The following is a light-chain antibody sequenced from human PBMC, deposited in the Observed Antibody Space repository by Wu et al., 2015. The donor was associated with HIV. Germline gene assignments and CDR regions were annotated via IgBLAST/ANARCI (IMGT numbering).Light chain of an antibody. J-gene: IGKJ1*01. CDR1: QSINNNY. CDR3: QQYGSSFSWT. CDR2: GAS. V-gene: IGKV3-20*01. Sequence: EIVLTQSPGTLSLSPGERATLSCRASQSINNNYIAWYQQKPGQAPRLLIYGASSRATGIPDRLSGSGSGTDFTLSISRLEPEDFAVYYCQQYGSSFSWTFGQGTKVEI.